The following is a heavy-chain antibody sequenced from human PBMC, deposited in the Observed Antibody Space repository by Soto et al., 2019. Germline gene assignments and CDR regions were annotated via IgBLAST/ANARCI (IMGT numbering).Heavy chain of an antibody. Sequence: QVQLVESGGGVVQPGRSLRLSCAASGFTFRDFGMHWVRQAPGKGLEWVALTSYDGSNDYYADSVKGRFTISRDNSKTTRYLQMNSLRTEDTAMYYCAKDQVTKAVYYYYGLDVWGQGTTVTVSS. CDR3: AKDQVTKAVYYYYGLDV. CDR2: TSYDGSND. J-gene: IGHJ6*02. V-gene: IGHV3-30*18. D-gene: IGHD1-1*01. CDR1: GFTFRDFG.